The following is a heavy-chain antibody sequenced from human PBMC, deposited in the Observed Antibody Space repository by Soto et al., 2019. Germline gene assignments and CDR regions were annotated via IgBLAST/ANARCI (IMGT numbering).Heavy chain of an antibody. Sequence: QITLKESGPTLVKPTQTLTLTCTFSGFSLSTSGVGVGWIRQPPGKALEWLALIYWDDDKRYSPSLKSRLTITKDTSKKQVVLTMTNMDPVDTATYYCAHPLGYCSSTSCYVWFDYWGQGTLVTVSS. J-gene: IGHJ4*02. CDR1: GFSLSTSGVG. CDR3: AHPLGYCSSTSCYVWFDY. CDR2: IYWDDDK. V-gene: IGHV2-5*02. D-gene: IGHD2-2*01.